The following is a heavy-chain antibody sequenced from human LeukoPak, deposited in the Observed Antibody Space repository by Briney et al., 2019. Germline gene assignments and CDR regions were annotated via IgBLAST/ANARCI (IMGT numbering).Heavy chain of an antibody. D-gene: IGHD4-23*01. Sequence: ASVKVSCKASGYTFTSYGISWVRQAPGQRLEWMGWISAYNGNTNYAQKLQGRVTMTTDTSTSTAYMELRSLRSDDTAVYYCARDGGVVTVFTFDYWGQGTLVTVSS. J-gene: IGHJ4*02. CDR2: ISAYNGNT. CDR3: ARDGGVVTVFTFDY. CDR1: GYTFTSYG. V-gene: IGHV1-18*01.